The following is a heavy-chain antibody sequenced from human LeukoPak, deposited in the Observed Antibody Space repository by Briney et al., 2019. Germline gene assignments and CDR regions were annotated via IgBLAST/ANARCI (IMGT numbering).Heavy chain of an antibody. CDR1: GYTFTSYG. CDR2: ISAYNGNT. J-gene: IGHJ6*02. D-gene: IGHD3-3*01. Sequence: ASVKVSCKASGYTFTSYGISWVRQAPGQGLEWMGWISAYNGNTNYAQKLQGRVTMTTDTSTSTAYMELRSLRSDDTAVYYCARDGPIQPTTYYDFWSGYYSYYYGMDVWGQGTTVTVSS. CDR3: ARDGPIQPTTYYDFWSGYYSYYYGMDV. V-gene: IGHV1-18*01.